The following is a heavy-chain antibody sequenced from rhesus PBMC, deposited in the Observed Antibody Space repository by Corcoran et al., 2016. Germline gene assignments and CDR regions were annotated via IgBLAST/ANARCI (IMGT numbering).Heavy chain of an antibody. CDR2: IYGNSAST. Sequence: QVQLQESGPGLVKPSEALSLTCAVSGGSISGDYFWGWFRQPPGEGLEWIGNIYGNSASTYYNPSLKSRVTISKDTSKNQFSLKLTSVTAADTAVYYCARVYSSYFYYFDYWGQGVLVTVSS. CDR3: ARVYSSYFYYFDY. CDR1: GGSISGDYF. J-gene: IGHJ4*01. V-gene: IGHV4S7*01. D-gene: IGHD3-9*01.